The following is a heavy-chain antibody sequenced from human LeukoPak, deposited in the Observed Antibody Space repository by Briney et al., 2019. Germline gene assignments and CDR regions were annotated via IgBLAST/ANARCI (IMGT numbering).Heavy chain of an antibody. V-gene: IGHV3-23*01. D-gene: IGHD3-10*01. J-gene: IGHJ4*02. Sequence: GGSQRLSCAASGFTFTSYARNWVRQAPGKGLEWVSAIVGSGGTTYYADSVKGRFTISRDNSKKTLYLQMNSLRAEDTAVYYCAAEDSGSFDYWGQGALVTVSS. CDR1: GFTFTSYA. CDR2: IVGSGGTT. CDR3: AAEDSGSFDY.